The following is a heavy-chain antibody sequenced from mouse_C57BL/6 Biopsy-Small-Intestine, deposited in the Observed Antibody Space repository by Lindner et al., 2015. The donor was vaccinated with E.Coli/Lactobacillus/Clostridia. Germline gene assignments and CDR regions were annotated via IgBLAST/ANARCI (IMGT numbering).Heavy chain of an antibody. CDR1: GYTFTDYT. D-gene: IGHD1-1*01. V-gene: IGHV1-62-2*01. CDR3: ARHGFTTVLGFDY. J-gene: IGHJ2*01. Sequence: VQLQESGAELVKPGASVKLSCKTSGYTFTDYTLNWVKQWSGQGLEWIGWFYPGSGSIKYNEKFKDKATLTADKSSSTAYMELSGLTSEDSAVYFCARHGFTTVLGFDYWGQGTTLTVSS. CDR2: FYPGSGSI.